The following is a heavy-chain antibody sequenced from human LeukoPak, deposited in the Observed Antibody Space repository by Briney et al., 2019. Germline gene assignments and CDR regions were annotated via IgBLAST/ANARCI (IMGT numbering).Heavy chain of an antibody. Sequence: GGSLRLSCAASGFTFSSYIMNWVRQAPGKGLEWVSYISSSSTIYYADSVKGRFTISRDNAKNSLYLRMNSLRSEDTAFYHCARDRCSSTSCYNTPNWFDPWGQGTLVTVSS. D-gene: IGHD2-2*02. CDR2: ISSSSTI. J-gene: IGHJ5*02. CDR3: ARDRCSSTSCYNTPNWFDP. V-gene: IGHV3-48*04. CDR1: GFTFSSYI.